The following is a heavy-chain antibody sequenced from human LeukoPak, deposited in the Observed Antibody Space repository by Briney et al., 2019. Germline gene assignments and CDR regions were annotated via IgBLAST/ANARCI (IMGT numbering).Heavy chain of an antibody. J-gene: IGHJ3*02. V-gene: IGHV4-59*02. CDR2: IYYSGST. Sequence: SWTLSVACTVSGGSVSSYYWSWIRQRPGKGLEWIGYIYYSGSTNYNPSLKSRVTISVDTSKNQFSLKLSSVTAADTAVYYCARGTDSSGWQGVDAFDIWGQGTMVTVSS. D-gene: IGHD6-19*01. CDR1: GGSVSSYY. CDR3: ARGTDSSGWQGVDAFDI.